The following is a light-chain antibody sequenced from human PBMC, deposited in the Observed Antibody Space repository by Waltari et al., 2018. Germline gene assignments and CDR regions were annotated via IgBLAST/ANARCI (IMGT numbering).Light chain of an antibody. CDR3: QQANSFPLT. V-gene: IGKV1D-12*01. CDR1: LGINTW. CDR2: AAS. Sequence: DIQMTQSPSSVSASVGDRVTITCRASLGINTWLAWYQQKQWKAPKLLIYAASSLHSWVPSRFGGSGSGTDFTLTIDSLQPEDFATYYCQQANSFPLTFGGGTKVEI. J-gene: IGKJ4*01.